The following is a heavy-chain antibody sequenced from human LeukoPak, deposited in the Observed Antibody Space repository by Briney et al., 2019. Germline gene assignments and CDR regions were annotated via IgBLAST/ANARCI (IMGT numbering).Heavy chain of an antibody. Sequence: SETLSLTCTVSGGSISSSSYYWGWIRQPPGKGLEWIGSIYYSGRTYYNPSLKSRVTISVDTSKNEFSLKLSSVTAADTAVYYCAQGSGYRYGRAGHGDYWGQGSLVTVSS. J-gene: IGHJ4*02. CDR2: IYYSGRT. V-gene: IGHV4-39*01. D-gene: IGHD5-18*01. CDR1: GGSISSSSYY. CDR3: AQGSGYRYGRAGHGDY.